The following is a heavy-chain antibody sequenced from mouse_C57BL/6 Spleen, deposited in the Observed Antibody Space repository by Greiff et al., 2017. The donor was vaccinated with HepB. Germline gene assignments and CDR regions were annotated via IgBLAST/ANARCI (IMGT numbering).Heavy chain of an antibody. CDR1: GYTFTSYD. CDR2: IYPRDGST. J-gene: IGHJ2*01. CDR3: GKMCPARYFDD. V-gene: IGHV1-85*01. D-gene: IGHD6-1*01. Sequence: QVQLQQSGPELVKPGASVKLSCKASGYTFTSYDINWVKQRPGQGLEWIGWIYPRDGSTSYNEKFKGKATLTVDTSSNTASMKLHILTSEDYAVYFGGKMCPARYFDDWGQGTTLTVSS.